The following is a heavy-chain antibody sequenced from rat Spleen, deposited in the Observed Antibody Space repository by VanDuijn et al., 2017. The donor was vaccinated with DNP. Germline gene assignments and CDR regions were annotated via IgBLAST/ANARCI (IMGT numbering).Heavy chain of an antibody. V-gene: IGHV3-3*01. Sequence: EVQLQESGPGLVKPSQSLFLTCFVTGYSITSGYGWNWIRKFPGNKLEWMGYINSAGSTNYNPPLKSQISITRDTSKNQFFLQLTSVTTEDTATYYCARSLSAWVMDAWGQGASVTVSS. J-gene: IGHJ4*01. CDR2: INSAGST. CDR3: ARSLSAWVMDA. CDR1: GYSITSGYG.